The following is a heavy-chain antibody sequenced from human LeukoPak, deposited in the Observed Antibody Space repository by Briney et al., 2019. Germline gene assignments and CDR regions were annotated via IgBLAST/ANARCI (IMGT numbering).Heavy chain of an antibody. Sequence: PGGSLRLSCAASGFTFSVYYMGWIRQAPGKGLEWISYVTNNNGAMFYAGSLEGRFTIFRDNAKNSLYLQMNSLRPDDTAIYYCARALADNRGYYLGFDYWGRGTLVTVSS. J-gene: IGHJ4*02. D-gene: IGHD3-22*01. CDR3: ARALADNRGYYLGFDY. CDR1: GFTFSVYY. CDR2: VTNNNGAM. V-gene: IGHV3-11*04.